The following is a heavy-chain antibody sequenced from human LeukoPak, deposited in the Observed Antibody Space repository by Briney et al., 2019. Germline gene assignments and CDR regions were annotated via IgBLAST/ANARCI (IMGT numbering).Heavy chain of an antibody. D-gene: IGHD3-3*01. CDR1: GFTFRNYW. Sequence: GGSLRLSCAASGFTFRNYWMSWVRQAPGKGLEWVANIKQEGNDKYHVDSVKGRFTISRDNSKNTLYLQMNSLRAEDTAVYYCAKDSRALEWLSHFDYWGQGTLVTVSS. J-gene: IGHJ4*02. CDR2: IKQEGNDK. CDR3: AKDSRALEWLSHFDY. V-gene: IGHV3-7*01.